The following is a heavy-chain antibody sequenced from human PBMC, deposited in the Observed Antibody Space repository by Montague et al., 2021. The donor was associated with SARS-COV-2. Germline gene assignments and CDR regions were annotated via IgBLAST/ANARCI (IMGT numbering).Heavy chain of an antibody. CDR1: GGSISSSSYY. D-gene: IGHD6-13*01. J-gene: IGHJ6*02. CDR2: IYYSGST. V-gene: IGHV4-39*07. CDR3: ARVGRQQLVRLSGMDV. Sequence: SETLSLTCTVSGGSISSSSYYWGWIRQLPGKGLEWIGSIYYSGSTYYNPSLKSRVTISVDTSRNQFSLKLSPVTAADTAVYYCARVGRQQLVRLSGMDVWGQGTTVTVSS.